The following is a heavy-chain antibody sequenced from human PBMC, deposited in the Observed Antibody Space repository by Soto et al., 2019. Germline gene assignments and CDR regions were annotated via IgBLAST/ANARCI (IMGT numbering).Heavy chain of an antibody. CDR3: ARDSGNLGNWAYFLDY. D-gene: IGHD7-27*01. J-gene: IGHJ4*02. V-gene: IGHV1-18*01. CDR2: ISAYNGNT. Sequence: ASVKVSCKASGNTFADFGISWGRQAPGQGLEWMGWISAYNGNTNYAHKVQDRVTMATDTSTNTAYMELRNLTPDDTAVYFCARDSGNLGNWAYFLDYWGQGTLVTVSS. CDR1: GNTFADFG.